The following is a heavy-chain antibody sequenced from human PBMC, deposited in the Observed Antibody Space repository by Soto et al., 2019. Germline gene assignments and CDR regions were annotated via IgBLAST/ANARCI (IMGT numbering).Heavy chain of an antibody. CDR3: ARGGGRYYYYYGMDV. J-gene: IGHJ6*02. CDR2: IWYDGSNK. Sequence: QVQLVESGGGVVQPGRSLRLSCAASGFTFSSYGMHWVRQAPGKGLEWVAVIWYDGSNKYYADSVKGRFTISRDNSKNTRYRQMNSLGAEDRAVYYWARGGGRYYYYYGMDVWGQGTTVTVSS. V-gene: IGHV3-33*01. D-gene: IGHD3-16*01. CDR1: GFTFSSYG.